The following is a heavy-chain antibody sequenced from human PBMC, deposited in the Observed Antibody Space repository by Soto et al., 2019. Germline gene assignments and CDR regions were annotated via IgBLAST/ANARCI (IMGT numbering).Heavy chain of an antibody. D-gene: IGHD3-10*01. J-gene: IGHJ6*02. CDR2: MNIGNGKT. CDR1: GYIFTSSA. CDR3: ARLEGTMVRGVIFRYYYYGMDV. Sequence: ASVKVSCKASGYIFTSSAIHWVRQAPGQTLEWLGWMNIGNGKTKYSQNLEGRVTITRDTSASTAYMELRSLRSDDTAVYYCARLEGTMVRGVIFRYYYYGMDVWGQGTTVTVSS. V-gene: IGHV1-3*04.